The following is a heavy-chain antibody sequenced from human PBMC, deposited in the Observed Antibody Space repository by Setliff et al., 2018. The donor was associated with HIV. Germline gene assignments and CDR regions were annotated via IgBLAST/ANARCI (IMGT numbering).Heavy chain of an antibody. Sequence: SETLSLTCAVSGYSISSGYYWGWIRQPPGKGLEWIGSIYHSGSTYCNPSLKSRVTISVDTSKNQFSLKLSSVTAADTAVYYCARDGYSSSWYVISGSFDYWGQGILVTVSS. D-gene: IGHD6-13*01. J-gene: IGHJ4*02. CDR2: IYHSGST. V-gene: IGHV4-38-2*02. CDR3: ARDGYSSSWYVISGSFDY. CDR1: GYSISSGYY.